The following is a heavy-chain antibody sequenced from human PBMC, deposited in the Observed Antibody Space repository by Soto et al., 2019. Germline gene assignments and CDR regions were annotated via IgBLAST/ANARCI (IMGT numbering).Heavy chain of an antibody. D-gene: IGHD2-2*01. V-gene: IGHV6-1*01. CDR2: TYYRSKWYN. J-gene: IGHJ4*02. CDR3: ARESGCSSTSCYRPSDY. Sequence: SPTLSLTCAISGDSVSSNSAAWSWIRQSPSRGLEWLGRTYYRSKWYNDYAVSVKSRITINPDTSKNQFSLQLNSVTPEDTAVYYCARESGCSSTSCYRPSDYWGQGTLVTVSS. CDR1: GDSVSSNSAA.